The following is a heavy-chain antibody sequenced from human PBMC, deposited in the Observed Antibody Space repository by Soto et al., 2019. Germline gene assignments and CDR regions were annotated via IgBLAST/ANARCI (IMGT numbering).Heavy chain of an antibody. CDR3: AKGWKGVVATNDYSYYMDV. J-gene: IGHJ6*03. D-gene: IGHD1-1*01. CDR2: ISGNGAST. Sequence: PGGSLRLSCEASGFSFSSYAMSWVRQAPGKGLEWVSIISGNGASTYYADSVKGRIIISRDNSKNTLYVQMDSLRVEDTAVYYCAKGWKGVVATNDYSYYMDVWGKGTAVTVSS. V-gene: IGHV3-23*01. CDR1: GFSFSSYA.